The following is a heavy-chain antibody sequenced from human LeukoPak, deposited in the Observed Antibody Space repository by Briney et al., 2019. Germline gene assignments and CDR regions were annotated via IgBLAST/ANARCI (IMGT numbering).Heavy chain of an antibody. V-gene: IGHV4-34*09. CDR1: GGSFSGYY. CDR3: ARLVVITRTVDY. D-gene: IGHD3-22*01. Sequence: SETLSLTCAVYGGSFSGYYWSWIRQPPGKGLEWIGYIYYSGSTYYNPSLKSRDTISVDTSKNQFSLKLSSVTAADTAVYYCARLVVITRTVDYWGQGTLVTVSS. CDR2: IYYSGST. J-gene: IGHJ4*02.